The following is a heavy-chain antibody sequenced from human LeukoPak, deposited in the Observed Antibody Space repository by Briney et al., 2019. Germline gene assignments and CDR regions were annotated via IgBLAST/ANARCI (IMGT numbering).Heavy chain of an antibody. CDR3: TRGRPGHYYDY. V-gene: IGHV3-48*02. CDR1: GFTFSGYS. D-gene: IGHD7-27*01. CDR2: ISGSGNTI. Sequence: PGGSLRLSCVVSGFTFSGYSMNWVRQAPGKGLEWISYISGSGNTIFYTDAMKGRFTVSRDNAKNSLHLQMDSLRDGDTAVYYCTRGRPGHYYDYWGQGTLVTVSS. J-gene: IGHJ4*02.